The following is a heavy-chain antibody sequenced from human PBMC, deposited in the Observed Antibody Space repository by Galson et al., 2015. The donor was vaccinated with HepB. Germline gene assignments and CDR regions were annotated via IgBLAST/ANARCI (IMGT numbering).Heavy chain of an antibody. J-gene: IGHJ6*03. D-gene: IGHD6-13*01. CDR3: AGREGSSSLYYIDV. V-gene: IGHV4-31*03. Sequence: TLSLTCTVSGGSIRSDGYYWSWIRQHPGRGLEWIGYIYYIGATYYNPSLKSRVTISVDTSKNQFSLRLTSVTAADTAVYYCAGREGSSSLYYIDVWGEGTTVTVSS. CDR2: IYYIGAT. CDR1: GGSIRSDGYY.